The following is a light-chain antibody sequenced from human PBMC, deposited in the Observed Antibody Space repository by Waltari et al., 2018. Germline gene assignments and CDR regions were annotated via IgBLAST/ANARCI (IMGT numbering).Light chain of an antibody. CDR2: RAS. V-gene: IGKV1-5*03. CDR3: QQYASTSLT. Sequence: IQMTQSPSRLSASLGDRVTINRRASESVSTWLAWYQQKPGKAPKLLIYRASSLEGEVPSRFTGSGYGTEFTLTINNLQPEDFATYFCQQYASTSLTFGGGTEVEI. J-gene: IGKJ4*01. CDR1: ESVSTW.